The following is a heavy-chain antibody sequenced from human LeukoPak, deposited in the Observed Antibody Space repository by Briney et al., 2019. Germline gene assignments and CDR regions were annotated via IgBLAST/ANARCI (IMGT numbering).Heavy chain of an antibody. Sequence: PSETLSLTCTVSGASISSGTYYWSWIRQPPGKGLEWIGYIYYSGSTNYNPSLKSRVTISVDTSKNQFSLNLTSVTAADTAVYYCARRYSSDWYYDYWGQGTLVTVSS. D-gene: IGHD6-19*01. CDR1: GASISSGTYY. J-gene: IGHJ4*02. CDR3: ARRYSSDWYYDY. V-gene: IGHV4-61*01. CDR2: IYYSGST.